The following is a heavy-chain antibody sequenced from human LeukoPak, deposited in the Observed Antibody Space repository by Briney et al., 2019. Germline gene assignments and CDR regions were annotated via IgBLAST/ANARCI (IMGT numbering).Heavy chain of an antibody. D-gene: IGHD5-12*01. J-gene: IGHJ4*02. V-gene: IGHV3-33*01. CDR3: ARSLSGFSGDGYTL. CDR1: GFTFSTYA. Sequence: GGSLRLSCAASGFTFSTYAMHWVRQAPGKGLEWVALIWYDGSNIYYADSVKGRFTISRDDSKNTVYLQMDSLRADDTGVYYCARSLSGFSGDGYTLWGQGTLVTVSS. CDR2: IWYDGSNI.